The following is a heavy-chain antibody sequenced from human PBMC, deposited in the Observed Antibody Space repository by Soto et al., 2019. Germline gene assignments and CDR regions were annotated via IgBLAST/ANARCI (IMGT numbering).Heavy chain of an antibody. J-gene: IGHJ6*02. CDR1: GGTISSGGYS. CDR2: IYDSGTT. D-gene: IGHD4-17*01. Sequence: QLQLQESGSVLVKPSQTLSLTCAVSGGTISSGGYSWTWIQQPPGKGLEWIGYIYDSGTTYYNPSLKSRVTISVDSSKNQFSLKLSSVTAADTAVYYCARAHYGDYGYGMDVWGQGTTVTVSS. CDR3: ARAHYGDYGYGMDV. V-gene: IGHV4-30-2*01.